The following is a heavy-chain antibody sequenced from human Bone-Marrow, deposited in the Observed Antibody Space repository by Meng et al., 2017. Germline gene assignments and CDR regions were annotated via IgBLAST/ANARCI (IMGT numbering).Heavy chain of an antibody. V-gene: IGHV3-23*01. CDR1: GFTFGDYA. J-gene: IGHJ4*02. CDR3: AKDRASGSYSYYFDY. Sequence: GESLKISCTASGFTFGDYAMSWVRQAPGKGLEWVSSVSATGVSTYYADSVKGRFTVSRDNSKNMLYLQVNTLRAEDTAIYYCAKDRASGSYSYYFDYWGQGTPVTVSS. CDR2: VSATGVST. D-gene: IGHD1-26*01.